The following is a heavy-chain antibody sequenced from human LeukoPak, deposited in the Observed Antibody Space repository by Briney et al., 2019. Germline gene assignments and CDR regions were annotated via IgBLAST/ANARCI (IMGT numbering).Heavy chain of an antibody. CDR1: GGIFSSYG. V-gene: IGHV1-69*05. CDR2: IIPIFSIT. Sequence: SVKVSCKASGGIFSSYGISWVRQAPGQGLEWMGEIIPIFSITDYAQKFQGRVTITTDESTSTAYMELSSLTSEDTAAYYCARHYYGGWFGPWGQGTLLTVSS. J-gene: IGHJ5*02. D-gene: IGHD3-22*01. CDR3: ARHYYGGWFGP.